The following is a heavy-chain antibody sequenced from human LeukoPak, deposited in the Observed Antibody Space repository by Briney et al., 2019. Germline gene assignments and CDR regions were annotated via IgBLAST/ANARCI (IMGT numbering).Heavy chain of an antibody. J-gene: IGHJ5*02. D-gene: IGHD3-10*01. Sequence: ASVKVSCKASGYPFTGYYMHWVRQAPGQGLEWMGWINPNSGGTNYAQKFQGRVTMTRDTSISTAYMELSRLRSDDTAVYYCASYPYYYGSGSSEWFDPWGQGTLVTVSS. V-gene: IGHV1-2*02. CDR3: ASYPYYYGSGSSEWFDP. CDR1: GYPFTGYY. CDR2: INPNSGGT.